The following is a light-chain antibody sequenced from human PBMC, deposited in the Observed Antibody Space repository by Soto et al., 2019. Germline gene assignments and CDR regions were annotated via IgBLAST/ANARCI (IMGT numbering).Light chain of an antibody. J-gene: IGLJ3*02. CDR1: SSNIGNNA. CDR2: YDD. Sequence: QSVLTQPPSVSEAPRQRVTISCSGSSSNIGNNAVNWYQQLPGKAPKLLIYYDDLLPSGVSDRFSGSKSGTSASLAISGLQSEDEADYYCAAWDDSLIGPVFGGGTKHTVL. V-gene: IGLV1-36*01. CDR3: AAWDDSLIGPV.